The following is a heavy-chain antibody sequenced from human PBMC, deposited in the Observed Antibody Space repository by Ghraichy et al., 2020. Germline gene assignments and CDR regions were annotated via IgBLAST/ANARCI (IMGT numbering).Heavy chain of an antibody. CDR1: GYTFTSYG. J-gene: IGHJ6*03. V-gene: IGHV1-18*01. CDR2: ISAYNGNT. CDR3: ARDNSGSYIYYYYYMDV. Sequence: ASVKVSCKASGYTFTSYGISWVRQAPGQGLEWMGWISAYNGNTNYAQKLQGRVTMTTDTSTSTAYMELRSLRSDDTAVYYCARDNSGSYIYYYYYMDVWGKGTTVTVSS. D-gene: IGHD1-26*01.